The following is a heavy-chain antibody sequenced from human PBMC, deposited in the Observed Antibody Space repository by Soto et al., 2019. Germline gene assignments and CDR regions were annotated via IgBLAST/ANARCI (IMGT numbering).Heavy chain of an antibody. D-gene: IGHD3-10*01. J-gene: IGHJ4*02. Sequence: QVQLVESGGGVVQPGRSLRLSCAASGFTFSIYAMHWVRQAPGKGLEWVAVISYDGSKKYYADSVKGRFTISRDNSKNTLYLQMDSLRAEDTAVYYCAKYVGTMIRGVGYWCQGTLVTVSS. CDR2: ISYDGSKK. CDR1: GFTFSIYA. V-gene: IGHV3-30*18. CDR3: AKYVGTMIRGVGY.